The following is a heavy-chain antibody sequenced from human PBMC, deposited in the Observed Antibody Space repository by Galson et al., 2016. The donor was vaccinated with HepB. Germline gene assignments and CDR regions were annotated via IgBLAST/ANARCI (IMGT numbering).Heavy chain of an antibody. D-gene: IGHD1-14*01. CDR3: ARNTPSPGNGAYFDY. V-gene: IGHV3-21*05. Sequence: SLRLSCAASGFTFSSYGMSWVRQAPGKGLEWISYISTTSSYALYADSVKGRFTISRDNARNSLYLQMNSLRADDTAVYYCARNTPSPGNGAYFDYWGRGALATVSS. CDR1: GFTFSSYG. J-gene: IGHJ4*02. CDR2: ISTTSSYA.